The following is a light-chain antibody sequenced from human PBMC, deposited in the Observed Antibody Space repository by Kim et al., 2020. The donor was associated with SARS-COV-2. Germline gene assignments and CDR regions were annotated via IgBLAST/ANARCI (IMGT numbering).Light chain of an antibody. CDR2: GTS. Sequence: AIQFAQSPSSLSASVGDRVTITCRASQGIGTSLAWYRQRPGKAPQLLMEGTSTLESGVPSGFTGSGSGTDFILTISSLQPEDFATYYCQPFKSFPPTFGQGTKVDIK. J-gene: IGKJ1*01. CDR1: QGIGTS. V-gene: IGKV1-13*02. CDR3: QPFKSFPPT.